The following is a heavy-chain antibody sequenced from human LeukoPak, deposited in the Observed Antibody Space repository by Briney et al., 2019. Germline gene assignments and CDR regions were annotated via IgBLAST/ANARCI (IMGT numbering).Heavy chain of an antibody. CDR1: GGSFSGYY. CDR2: INHSGST. J-gene: IGHJ6*03. D-gene: IGHD6-13*01. CDR3: ARGVARSYSSSWYGPYYYYMDV. Sequence: PSETPSLTCAVYGGSFSGYYWSWIRQPPGKGLEWIGEINHSGSTNYNPSLKSRVTISVDTSKNQFSLKLSSVTAADTAVYYCARGVARSYSSSWYGPYYYYMDVWGKGTTVTVSS. V-gene: IGHV4-34*01.